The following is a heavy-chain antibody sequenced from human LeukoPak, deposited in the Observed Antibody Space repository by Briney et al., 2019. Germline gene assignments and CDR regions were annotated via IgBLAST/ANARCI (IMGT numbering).Heavy chain of an antibody. J-gene: IGHJ4*02. CDR3: AKDAGGGATSIYLDY. CDR2: IKSNPDGGTT. CDR1: GFTFSNAW. V-gene: IGHV3-15*01. D-gene: IGHD1-26*01. Sequence: GGSLRLSCAASGFTFSNAWMSWVRQAPGKGLEWVGRIKSNPDGGTTDYAAPVKGRFTISRDDSKNTLYLQMNSLKTEDTAVYYCAKDAGGGATSIYLDYWGQGTLVTVSS.